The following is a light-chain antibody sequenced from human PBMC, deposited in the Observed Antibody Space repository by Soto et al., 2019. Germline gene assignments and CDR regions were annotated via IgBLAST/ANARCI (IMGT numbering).Light chain of an antibody. CDR2: DVS. Sequence: QSVLTQPASVSGSPGQSITISCTGSSSDVGGYNYVSWYQQHPGKAPKLMIYDVSNRPSGISDRFSGSKSGNTASLTISGLQAEDEADYYCNSYTSSNTSVFGTGTKVTVL. CDR3: NSYTSSNTSV. CDR1: SSDVGGYNY. V-gene: IGLV2-14*01. J-gene: IGLJ1*01.